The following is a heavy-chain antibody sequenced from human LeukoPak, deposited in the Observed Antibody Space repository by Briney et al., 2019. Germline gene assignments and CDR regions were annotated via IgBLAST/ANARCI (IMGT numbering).Heavy chain of an antibody. CDR3: ARENGGQPRYYYYYMDV. CDR2: IYHSGYT. Sequence: SETLSLTCTVSDYSINSDYYWGWIRQPPGKGLEWIGSIYHSGYTYYNPSLKSRVTISVDTSKNQFSLQLSSVTAADTAVYYRARENGGQPRYYYYYMDVWGKGTTVTVSS. D-gene: IGHD4-23*01. V-gene: IGHV4-38-2*02. J-gene: IGHJ6*03. CDR1: DYSINSDYY.